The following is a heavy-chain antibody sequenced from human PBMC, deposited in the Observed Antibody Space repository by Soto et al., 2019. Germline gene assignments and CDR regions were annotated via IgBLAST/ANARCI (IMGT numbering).Heavy chain of an antibody. D-gene: IGHD3-10*01. CDR1: GFTFSNYA. V-gene: IGHV3-23*01. J-gene: IGHJ4*02. CDR2: VSGSGDNT. CDR3: AKVLWFGQASFLFDY. Sequence: EVQLLESGGGLVQPGGSLRLSCTASGFTFSNYAMNWVRQAPGQGLEWVSTVSGSGDNTYYTDSVQGRFTISRDNSKNTMYLQVNSLRAEDTAVYYCAKVLWFGQASFLFDYWGQGALVTVSS.